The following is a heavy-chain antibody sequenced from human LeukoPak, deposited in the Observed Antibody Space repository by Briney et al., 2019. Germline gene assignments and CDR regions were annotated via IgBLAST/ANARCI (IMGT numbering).Heavy chain of an antibody. J-gene: IGHJ5*02. V-gene: IGHV3-23*01. CDR1: GFTFSSYA. D-gene: IGHD3-9*01. CDR2: ISGSGGST. Sequence: GGSLRLSCAASGFTFSSYAMSWVRLAPGKGLEWVSAISGSGGSTYYADSVKGRFTISRDNSKNSLYLQMNSLRTEDTALYYCAKGGGIYDILTQFDPWGQGTLVTVSS. CDR3: AKGGGIYDILTQFDP.